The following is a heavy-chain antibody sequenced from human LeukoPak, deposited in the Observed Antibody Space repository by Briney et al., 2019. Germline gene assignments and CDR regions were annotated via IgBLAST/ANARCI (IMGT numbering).Heavy chain of an antibody. CDR3: AKDRDSYGYYPYYFDY. CDR1: GLTFSSYA. Sequence: PGGSLRLSCPASGLTFSSYAMHWVRQAPGKGLEWVAFIRYDGSNKYYSDSVKGRFTISRDNSKNTLYLQMNSLRAEDTAVYYCAKDRDSYGYYPYYFDYWGQGTLVTVSS. D-gene: IGHD3-22*01. J-gene: IGHJ4*02. CDR2: IRYDGSNK. V-gene: IGHV3-30*02.